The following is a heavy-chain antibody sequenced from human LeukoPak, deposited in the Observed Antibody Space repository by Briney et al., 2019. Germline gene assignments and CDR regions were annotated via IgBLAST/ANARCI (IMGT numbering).Heavy chain of an antibody. CDR1: GGSFSGYY. D-gene: IGHD6-19*01. CDR2: INHSGST. Sequence: SETLSLTCAVYGGSFSGYYWSWIRQPPGKGLEWIGEINHSGSTNYNPSLKSRVTISVDTSKNQFSLKLSSVTAADTAVYYCAGYSSGWYRYYYYYGMGVWGQGTTVTVSS. CDR3: AGYSSGWYRYYYYYGMGV. J-gene: IGHJ6*02. V-gene: IGHV4-34*01.